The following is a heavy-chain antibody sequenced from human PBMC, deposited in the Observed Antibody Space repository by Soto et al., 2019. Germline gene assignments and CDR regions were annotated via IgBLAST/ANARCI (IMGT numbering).Heavy chain of an antibody. CDR1: GGTFSSYT. J-gene: IGHJ6*02. V-gene: IGHV1-69*08. CDR3: SREDGYDGMDV. D-gene: IGHD3-16*01. CDR2: IIPILGIA. Sequence: QVQLVQSGAEVKKPGSSVKVSCKASGGTFSSYTISWVRQAPGQGLEWMGRIIPILGIANYAQKFQGRVTITADKSTSTAYMELSSLRSEDTAVYYCSREDGYDGMDVWGQGTTVTVSS.